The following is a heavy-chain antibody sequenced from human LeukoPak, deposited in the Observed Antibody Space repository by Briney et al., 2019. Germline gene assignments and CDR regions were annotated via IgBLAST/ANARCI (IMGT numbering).Heavy chain of an antibody. CDR2: IWYDGSNK. CDR1: GFTFSSHA. CDR3: ARDTNVQGYSYAQENFEY. J-gene: IGHJ4*02. D-gene: IGHD5-18*01. Sequence: GGSLRLSCAASGFTFSSHAMSWVRQAPGKGLEWVAVIWYDGSNKHYADSVKGRFTISRDNSKNTLYLQMDSLRAEDTAVYYCARDTNVQGYSYAQENFEYWGQGTLVTVSS. V-gene: IGHV3-33*08.